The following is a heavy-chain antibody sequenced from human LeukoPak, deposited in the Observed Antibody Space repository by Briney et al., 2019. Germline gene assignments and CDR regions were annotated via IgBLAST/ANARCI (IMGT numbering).Heavy chain of an antibody. Sequence: SETLSLTCAVYGGSFSGYYWSWIRQPPGKGLEWIGEINHSGSTNNNPSLKSRVTISVDTSKNQFSLKLSSVTAADTAVYYCARGYGMDVWGQGTTVTVSS. V-gene: IGHV4-34*01. J-gene: IGHJ6*02. CDR3: ARGYGMDV. CDR2: INHSGST. CDR1: GGSFSGYY.